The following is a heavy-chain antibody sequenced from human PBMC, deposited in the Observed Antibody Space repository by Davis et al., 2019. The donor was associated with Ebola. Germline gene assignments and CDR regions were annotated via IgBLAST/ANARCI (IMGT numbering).Heavy chain of an antibody. CDR1: GYSFTSYW. CDR3: ARPMVQGDFYYYYGMDV. Sequence: GESLKISCKGSGYSFTSYWIGWVRQMPGKGLEWMGIIYPRDSDTRYSPSFQGQVTISADKSISTAYLQWSSLKASDTAMYYCARPMVQGDFYYYYGMDVWGQGTTVTVSS. V-gene: IGHV5-51*01. D-gene: IGHD3-10*01. CDR2: IYPRDSDT. J-gene: IGHJ6*02.